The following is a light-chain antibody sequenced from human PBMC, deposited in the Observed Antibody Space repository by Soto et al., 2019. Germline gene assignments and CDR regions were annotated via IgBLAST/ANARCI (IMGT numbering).Light chain of an antibody. V-gene: IGLV2-11*01. J-gene: IGLJ1*01. CDR3: CSYAGSHTYV. CDR1: ISDVGDYNY. Sequence: QSALTQPRSVSGSPGQSVTISCTGTISDVGDYNYVSWYQQHPGKAPKLMIYDVTKRPSGVPDRFSGSKSGNKASLTISGLQAVDEADYYCCSYAGSHTYVFGTGTKLTVL. CDR2: DVT.